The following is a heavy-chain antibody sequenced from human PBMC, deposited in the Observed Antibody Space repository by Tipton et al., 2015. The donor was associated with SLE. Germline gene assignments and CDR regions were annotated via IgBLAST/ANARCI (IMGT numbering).Heavy chain of an antibody. CDR3: GRGATTWRGAIYGMDV. D-gene: IGHD1-1*01. Sequence: GLVKPSETLSLICSVSGGSISSNYWSWVRQPPGKGLEWIGYIYSSGSTNYNPSLKSRVTISIDVSKNQFSLKLPSVTAADTAVYYCGRGATTWRGAIYGMDVWGQGTTVTVSS. CDR2: IYSSGST. V-gene: IGHV4-59*08. J-gene: IGHJ6*02. CDR1: GGSISSNY.